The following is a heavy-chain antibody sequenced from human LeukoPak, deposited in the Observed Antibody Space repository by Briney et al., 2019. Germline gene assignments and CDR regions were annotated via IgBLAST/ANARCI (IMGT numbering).Heavy chain of an antibody. Sequence: GESLKISCRGSGYSFNTYWIGWVRQMPGKGLEWMEIIYPGDSDTRYSPSFQGQVTMSADKSINTAYLQWSSLKASDTAMYYCARRQGCSSTSCPPGYWGQGTLVTVSS. V-gene: IGHV5-51*01. CDR3: ARRQGCSSTSCPPGY. D-gene: IGHD2-2*01. CDR1: GYSFNTYW. CDR2: IYPGDSDT. J-gene: IGHJ4*02.